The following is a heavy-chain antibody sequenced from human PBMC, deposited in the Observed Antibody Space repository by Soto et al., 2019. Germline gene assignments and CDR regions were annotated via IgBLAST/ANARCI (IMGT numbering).Heavy chain of an antibody. D-gene: IGHD3-22*01. CDR2: FDPEDGET. Sequence: ASVKVSCKVSGYTLTELSMHWVRQAPGKGLEWMGGFDPEDGETIYAQKFQGRVTMTEDTSTDTAYMELSSLRSEDTAVYYCATDGPYYYDSSGYGNFDYWGQGTLVTVSS. V-gene: IGHV1-24*01. CDR1: GYTLTELS. J-gene: IGHJ4*02. CDR3: ATDGPYYYDSSGYGNFDY.